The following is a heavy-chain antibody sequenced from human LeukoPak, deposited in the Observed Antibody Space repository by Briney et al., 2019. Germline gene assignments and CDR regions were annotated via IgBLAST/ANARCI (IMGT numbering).Heavy chain of an antibody. J-gene: IGHJ4*02. V-gene: IGHV4-59*01. D-gene: IGHD3-22*01. CDR3: ARVTGYMIEDYFDY. Sequence: PSETLSLTCTVSGGSISSYYWSWIRQPPGKGLEWIGDIYYSGSTNYNPSLKSRVTISVDTSKNQFSLRLSSMTAADTAVYYCARVTGYMIEDYFDYWGQGTLVTVSS. CDR2: IYYSGST. CDR1: GGSISSYY.